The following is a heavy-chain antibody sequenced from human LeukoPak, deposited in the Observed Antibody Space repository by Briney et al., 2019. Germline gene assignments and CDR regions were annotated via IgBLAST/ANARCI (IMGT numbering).Heavy chain of an antibody. CDR2: ISSGGSTM. Sequence: TGGSLRLSCAASGFTFSFDSMNWVRQAPGKGLEWVSYISSGGSTMYADSVKGRFTISRDNAKNSLYLQMNSLRDEDTAVYYCAREAQLLVDYWGQGTLVTVSS. V-gene: IGHV3-48*02. J-gene: IGHJ4*02. CDR1: GFTFSFDS. D-gene: IGHD6-19*01. CDR3: AREAQLLVDY.